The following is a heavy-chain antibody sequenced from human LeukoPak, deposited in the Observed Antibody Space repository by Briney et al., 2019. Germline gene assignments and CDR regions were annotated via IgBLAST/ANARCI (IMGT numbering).Heavy chain of an antibody. CDR3: ARRGSSGYYYDY. CDR1: GGSISSSSYY. Sequence: SETLSLTCTVSGGSISSSSYYWGWIRQPPGKGLEWIGSLYYSGSTYDNPSLKSRVTISVDTSKNQFSLKLSSVTAADTAVYYCARRGSSGYYYDYWGQGTLVTVSS. D-gene: IGHD3-22*01. J-gene: IGHJ4*02. CDR2: LYYSGST. V-gene: IGHV4-39*07.